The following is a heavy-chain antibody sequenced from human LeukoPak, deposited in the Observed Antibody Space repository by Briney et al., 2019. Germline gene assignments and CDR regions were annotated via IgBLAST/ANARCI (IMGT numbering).Heavy chain of an antibody. CDR3: ANFWSGYSPFDY. V-gene: IGHV3-11*04. CDR2: ISSSGSTM. CDR1: GFTFSDYY. D-gene: IGHD3-3*01. J-gene: IGHJ4*02. Sequence: GGSLRLSCAASGFTFSDYYMSWIRQAPGKGLEWVSYISSSGSTMCYADSVKGRFTISRDNAKNSLYLQMNSLRADDTAVYYCANFWSGYSPFDYWGQGTLVTVSS.